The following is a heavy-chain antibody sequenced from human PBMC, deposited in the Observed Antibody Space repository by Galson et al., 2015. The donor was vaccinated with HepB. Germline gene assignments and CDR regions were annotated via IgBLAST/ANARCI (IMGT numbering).Heavy chain of an antibody. D-gene: IGHD4/OR15-4a*01. J-gene: IGHJ4*02. CDR1: GFEFNFYW. CDR3: ARARSNGANYHLVFDS. V-gene: IGHV3-7*01. CDR2: IKRDSSEK. Sequence: SLRLSCADSGFEFNFYWMTWVRQAPGKGLEWVANIKRDSSEKYLADSVKGRFAISRENAKTSVYLQMNDLRAEDTAVYYCARARSNGANYHLVFDSWGQGALVTISS.